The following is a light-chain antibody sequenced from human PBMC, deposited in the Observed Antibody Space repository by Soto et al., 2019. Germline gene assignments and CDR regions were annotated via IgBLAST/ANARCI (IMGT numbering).Light chain of an antibody. Sequence: QSALAQPASVSGSPGQSITISCTGTSSDVGAYNYVSWYQQHPGKAPKLMIYDVSNRPSGVSNRFSASKSGNTASLTISGLQAEDEADYYCSSYTTSSAYVLGTGTKVTVL. J-gene: IGLJ1*01. CDR2: DVS. V-gene: IGLV2-14*01. CDR1: SSDVGAYNY. CDR3: SSYTTSSAYV.